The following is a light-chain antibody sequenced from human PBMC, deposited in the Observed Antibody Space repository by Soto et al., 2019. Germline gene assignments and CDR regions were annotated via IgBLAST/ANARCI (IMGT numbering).Light chain of an antibody. CDR3: QQYRSSPP. CDR1: QSVSSSY. V-gene: IGKV3-20*01. CDR2: GAS. J-gene: IGKJ1*01. Sequence: EIVLTQSPGTLSLSPGERATLSCRASQSVSSSYLAWYQQKPGQAPRLLIYGASSRATGIPDRFSGSGSGTDFTHPIRTLQPAAFAVSYCQQYRSSPPFAQATKV.